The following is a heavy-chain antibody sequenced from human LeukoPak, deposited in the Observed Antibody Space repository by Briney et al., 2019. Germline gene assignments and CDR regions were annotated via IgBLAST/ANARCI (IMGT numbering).Heavy chain of an antibody. J-gene: IGHJ4*02. CDR3: ARGVHYYDSSGYPTYYFDY. V-gene: IGHV4-59*01. CDR1: GGSISTYY. CDR2: IYYSGST. Sequence: SETLSLTCTVSGGSISTYYWSWIRQPPGKGLEWIGYIYYSGSTNYNPSLKSRVTISVDTSKNQFSLKLSSVTAADTAVYYCARGVHYYDSSGYPTYYFDYWGQGTLVTVSS. D-gene: IGHD3-22*01.